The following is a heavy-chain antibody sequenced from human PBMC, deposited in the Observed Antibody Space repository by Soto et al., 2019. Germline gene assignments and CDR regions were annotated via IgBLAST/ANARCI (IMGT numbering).Heavy chain of an antibody. J-gene: IGHJ4*02. D-gene: IGHD1-7*01. CDR1: GGSISSGNYY. Sequence: SETLSLTCTVSGGSISSGNYYWSWIRQPPGKGLEWIGFISYGGSTYYSASLKSRFTISVDTSKNQFSLNLSFVTAADTAVYNCATMGTPATGLYYFDYWGQGTLVTVSS. CDR3: ATMGTPATGLYYFDY. V-gene: IGHV4-30-4*01. CDR2: ISYGGST.